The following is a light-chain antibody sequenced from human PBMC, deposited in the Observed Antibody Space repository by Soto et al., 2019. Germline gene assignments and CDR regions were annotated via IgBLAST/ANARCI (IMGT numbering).Light chain of an antibody. Sequence: IVLTQSPGTLSLSPGERATLSCRASQSISSDSLAWYQHKPGQPPRLLIYATSSRATGIPDRFSGSGSGTAFPLTSSTLEREDFAVYYCQHNTCDQGTKLEI. J-gene: IGKJ2*01. CDR3: QHNT. CDR1: QSISSDS. CDR2: ATS. V-gene: IGKV3-20*01.